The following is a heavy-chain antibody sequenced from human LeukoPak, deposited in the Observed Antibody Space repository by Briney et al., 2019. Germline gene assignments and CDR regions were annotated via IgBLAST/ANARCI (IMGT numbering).Heavy chain of an antibody. CDR3: TRDSYDTQEGSLDY. CDR2: IRSKAYGGTT. V-gene: IGHV3-49*03. Sequence: GGSLRLSCTASGFTSGDYAMSWFRQAPGKGLEWVGFIRSKAYGGTTEYAASVKGRFTISRDDSKSIAYLQMNSLKTEDTALYYCTRDSYDTQEGSLDYWGQGTQVTVSS. D-gene: IGHD3-22*01. J-gene: IGHJ4*02. CDR1: GFTSGDYA.